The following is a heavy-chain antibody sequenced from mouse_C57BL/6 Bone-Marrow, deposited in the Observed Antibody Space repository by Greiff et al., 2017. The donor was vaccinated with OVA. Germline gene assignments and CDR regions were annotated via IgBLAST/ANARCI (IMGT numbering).Heavy chain of an antibody. Sequence: QVQLQQPGAELVKPGASVKMSCKASGYTFTSYWITWVKQRPGQGLEWIGDIYPGSGSTNYNEKFKSKATLTVDTDSSTAYMQLSSLTSEDSAFYYCARDYYGSSFSYWYFDVWGTGTTVTVSS. V-gene: IGHV1-55*01. CDR3: ARDYYGSSFSYWYFDV. J-gene: IGHJ1*03. CDR2: IYPGSGST. CDR1: GYTFTSYW. D-gene: IGHD1-1*01.